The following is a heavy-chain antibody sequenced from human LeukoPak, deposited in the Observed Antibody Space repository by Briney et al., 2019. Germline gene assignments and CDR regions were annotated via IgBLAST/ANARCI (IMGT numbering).Heavy chain of an antibody. J-gene: IGHJ6*02. Sequence: GGSHTLSRAHSAFTLSIYAMSQPPQPAGKGHAWLPPTSGSGGSAYYAYYVTGRSTVSRDNSKTTPYLQMNSLRVEDTAVYYCAKGNIAARQDIMDVWGQGTTVTVSS. CDR2: TSGSGGSA. V-gene: IGHV3-23*01. D-gene: IGHD6-6*01. CDR1: AFTLSIYA. CDR3: AKGNIAARQDIMDV.